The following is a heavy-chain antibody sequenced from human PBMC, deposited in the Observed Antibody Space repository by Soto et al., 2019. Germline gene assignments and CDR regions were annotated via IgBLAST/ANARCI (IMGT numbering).Heavy chain of an antibody. CDR3: ANEVDVAFSSLQYGMDV. J-gene: IGHJ6*02. V-gene: IGHV3-30*14. CDR2: ISYDGTYK. Sequence: RGGSLRLSCAASGFTFNNFAMHWVRQAPGKGLEWVAFISYDGTYKYYADSVRGRFTVYRDNSKSTLFLQMNSLKFEDTAVYVCANEVDVAFSSLQYGMDVWGQGTTVTVSS. CDR1: GFTFNNFA. D-gene: IGHD2-15*01.